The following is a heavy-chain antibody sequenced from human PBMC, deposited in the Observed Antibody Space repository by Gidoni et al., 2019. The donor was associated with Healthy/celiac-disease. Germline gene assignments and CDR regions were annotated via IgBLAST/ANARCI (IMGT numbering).Heavy chain of an antibody. J-gene: IGHJ6*02. V-gene: IGHV4-34*01. CDR2: INHSGST. CDR1: GGSFSGYY. Sequence: QVQLQQWGAGLLKPSETLYLTCAVYGGSFSGYYWSWIRQPPGKGLEWIGEINHSGSTNYNPSLKSRVTISVDTSKNQFSLKLSSVTAADTAVYYCARGPYSSSWYGSYYYYYGMDVWGQGTTVTVSS. CDR3: ARGPYSSSWYGSYYYYYGMDV. D-gene: IGHD6-13*01.